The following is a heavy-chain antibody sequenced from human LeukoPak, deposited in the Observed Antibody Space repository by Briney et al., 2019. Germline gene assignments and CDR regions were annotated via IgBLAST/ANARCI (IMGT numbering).Heavy chain of an antibody. CDR2: IYPGDSDT. CDR3: ATGIQREGSSWLPFDF. CDR1: GYSFTNYW. J-gene: IGHJ4*02. D-gene: IGHD6-13*01. V-gene: IGHV5-51*01. Sequence: GESLKISCKGSGYSFTNYWIGWVRQMPGKGLEWMGIIYPGDSDTRYSPSFQGHVTISADKSISAAYLQWSSLKAADTAMYYCATGIQREGSSWLPFDFWGQGTLVTVSS.